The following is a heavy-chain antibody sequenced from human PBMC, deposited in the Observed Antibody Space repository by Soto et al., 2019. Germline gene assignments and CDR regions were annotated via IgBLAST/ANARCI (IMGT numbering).Heavy chain of an antibody. CDR3: ARDPRHDFRNAFDI. Sequence: ASETLSLTCTVSGGSISSGGYYWSWIRQHPGKGLEWIGYIYYSGSTYYNPSLKSRVTISVDTSKNQFSLKLSSVTAADTAVYYCARDPRHDFRNAFDIWGQGTMVTVSS. D-gene: IGHD3-3*01. J-gene: IGHJ3*02. V-gene: IGHV4-31*03. CDR1: GGSISSGGYY. CDR2: IYYSGST.